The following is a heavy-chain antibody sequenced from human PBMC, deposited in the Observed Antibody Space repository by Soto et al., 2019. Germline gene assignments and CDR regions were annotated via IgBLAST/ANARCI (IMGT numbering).Heavy chain of an antibody. CDR2: VSGSGTYT. CDR3: ARDKGTDGSYYPFFDY. V-gene: IGHV3-11*06. D-gene: IGHD1-26*01. CDR1: GFTFSDYY. Sequence: PGGSLRLSCAAPGFTFSDYYMTWIRQAPGKALEWLAYVSGSGTYTNYADSVKGRLTISRDNAKNSLYLQITSLRAEDTAVYYCARDKGTDGSYYPFFDYWGQGTLVTVSS. J-gene: IGHJ4*02.